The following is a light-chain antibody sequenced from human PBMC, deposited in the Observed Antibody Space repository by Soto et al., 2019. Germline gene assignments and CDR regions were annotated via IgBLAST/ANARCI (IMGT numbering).Light chain of an antibody. CDR1: QSVSNT. CDR2: DTS. V-gene: IGKV3-15*01. J-gene: IGKJ1*01. Sequence: EIIMTQSPATLSVAPGERATLSCRASQSVSNTLAWFQQKPGQAPRLLIYDTSTRATGIPARFSGSGSGTEFTLTISSLQSEDFAVYYCQQYSMWLWTFGQGPKVEIK. CDR3: QQYSMWLWT.